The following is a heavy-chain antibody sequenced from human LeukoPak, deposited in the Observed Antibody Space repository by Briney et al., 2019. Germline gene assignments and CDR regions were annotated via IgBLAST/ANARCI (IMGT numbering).Heavy chain of an antibody. V-gene: IGHV3-21*01. Sequence: GGPLRLSCAASGFPHSSYRMNWLRQAPGKGLEWVSSISSSSSYIYYAGSVKGRFTISKDHDQNSLYLQMNSLRAEDTAVYYGARAVGVGDRQYCYYYNMDVWGKGTTVTVSS. CDR1: GFPHSSYR. D-gene: IGHD3-10*01. J-gene: IGHJ6*03. CDR3: ARAVGVGDRQYCYYYNMDV. CDR2: ISSSSSYI.